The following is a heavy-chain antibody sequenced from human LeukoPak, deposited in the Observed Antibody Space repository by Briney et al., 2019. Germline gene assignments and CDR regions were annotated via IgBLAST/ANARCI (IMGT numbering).Heavy chain of an antibody. D-gene: IGHD3-16*01. CDR2: IFSDGSNE. CDR1: GFTVSSNY. V-gene: IGHV3-30*03. CDR3: ARGIWETNSVAFDL. J-gene: IGHJ3*01. Sequence: PGGSLRLSCAASGFTVSSNYMSWVRQAPGKGLEWVALIFSDGSNEYYADSVKGRFTISRDNSKNTLYLQINGLTSEDTAVYSCARGIWETNSVAFDLWGQGTMVIVS.